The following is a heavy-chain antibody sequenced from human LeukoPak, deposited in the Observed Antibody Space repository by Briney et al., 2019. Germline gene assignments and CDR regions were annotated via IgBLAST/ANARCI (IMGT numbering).Heavy chain of an antibody. D-gene: IGHD4-17*01. J-gene: IGHJ4*02. CDR2: ISYDGPNK. CDR3: AKGRYHLATVTLLDY. Sequence: GGSLRLSCAASGFTFSSYAMHWVRQAPGKGLEWVAVISYDGPNKYYADSVKGRFTISRDNSKNTLYLQMNSVRAEDTAIYYCAKGRYHLATVTLLDYWGQGTLVTVSS. CDR1: GFTFSSYA. V-gene: IGHV3-30*04.